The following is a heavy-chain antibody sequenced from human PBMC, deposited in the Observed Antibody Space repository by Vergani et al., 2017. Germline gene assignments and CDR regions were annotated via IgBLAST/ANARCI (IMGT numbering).Heavy chain of an antibody. V-gene: IGHV4-59*01. CDR2: IYYSGST. D-gene: IGHD3-10*01. Sequence: QVQLQESGPGLVKPSETLSLTCTVSGGSISSYYWSWIRQPPGKGLEWFGYIYYSGSTNYNPSLKSRVTISVDTSKNQFSLKLSSVTAADTAVYYCARGRMVRGLMDVWGQGTTVTVSS. J-gene: IGHJ6*02. CDR3: ARGRMVRGLMDV. CDR1: GGSISSYY.